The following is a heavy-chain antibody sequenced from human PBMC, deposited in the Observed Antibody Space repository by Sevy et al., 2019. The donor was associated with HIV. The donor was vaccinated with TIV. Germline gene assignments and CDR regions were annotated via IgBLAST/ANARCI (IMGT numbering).Heavy chain of an antibody. CDR2: IYYTGST. CDR3: AREAVALDY. J-gene: IGHJ4*01. V-gene: IGHV4-39*02. Sequence: SETLSLTCTVSGDSISSNNFYWVWVRQPPEKVLEWIVSIYYTGSTYYNPSPKSRVTISVGTSKTHFSLKLTSGTAADTAVYYCAREAVALDYWGQGTMVTVSS. CDR1: GDSISSNNFY. D-gene: IGHD6-19*01.